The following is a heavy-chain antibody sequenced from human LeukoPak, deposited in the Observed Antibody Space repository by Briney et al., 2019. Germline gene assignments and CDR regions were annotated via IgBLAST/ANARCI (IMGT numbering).Heavy chain of an antibody. CDR3: ARGITIFGVVNAGRNWFDP. V-gene: IGHV4-39*07. D-gene: IGHD3-3*01. CDR1: GGSISSSSYY. J-gene: IGHJ5*02. CDR2: IYYSGST. Sequence: NASETLSLTCTVSGGSISSSSYYWGWIRQPPGKGLEWIGSIYYSGSTYYNPSLKSRVTISVDTSKNQFSLKLSSVTAADTAVYYCARGITIFGVVNAGRNWFDPWGQGTLATISS.